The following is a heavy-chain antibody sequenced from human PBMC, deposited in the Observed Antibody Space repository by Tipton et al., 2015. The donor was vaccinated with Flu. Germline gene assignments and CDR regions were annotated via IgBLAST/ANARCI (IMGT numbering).Heavy chain of an antibody. CDR1: GGSISNYY. V-gene: IGHV4-4*07. Sequence: TLSLTCTVSGGSISNYYWSWIRQPAGKGLEWIGRISTSGSTNYNASLESRVTLSRDTSKNHISLRLRSATAADTALYYCARDLRGYSGYTGGDAFDMWGRGIMVFVSS. D-gene: IGHD5-12*01. CDR2: ISTSGST. J-gene: IGHJ3*02. CDR3: ARDLRGYSGYTGGDAFDM.